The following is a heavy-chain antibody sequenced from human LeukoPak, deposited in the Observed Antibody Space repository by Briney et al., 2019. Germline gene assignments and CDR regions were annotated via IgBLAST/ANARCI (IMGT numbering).Heavy chain of an antibody. D-gene: IGHD2-2*01. J-gene: IGHJ4*02. Sequence: GESLKISCKGSGYGFTNYWIGWVRQMPGKGLEWMGIIYPGDSDTRYSPSFQGQVTISADRSISTTYLQWSSLRASDTAMYYCARRITVPGAPFDYWGQGTLVTVSS. CDR1: GYGFTNYW. V-gene: IGHV5-51*01. CDR2: IYPGDSDT. CDR3: ARRITVPGAPFDY.